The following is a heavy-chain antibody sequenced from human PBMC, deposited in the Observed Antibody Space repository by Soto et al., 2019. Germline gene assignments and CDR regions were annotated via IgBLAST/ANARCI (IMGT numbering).Heavy chain of an antibody. V-gene: IGHV4-59*01. J-gene: IGHJ6*02. D-gene: IGHD5-12*01. Sequence: LSLTCTVSGGSISSYYWSWIRQPPGKGLEWIGYIYYSGSTNYNPSLKSRVTISEDTSKNQFSLKLSSVTAADTAVYYCAGARDGYNYYYYGMDVWGQGTTVTVSS. CDR2: IYYSGST. CDR3: AGARDGYNYYYYGMDV. CDR1: GGSISSYY.